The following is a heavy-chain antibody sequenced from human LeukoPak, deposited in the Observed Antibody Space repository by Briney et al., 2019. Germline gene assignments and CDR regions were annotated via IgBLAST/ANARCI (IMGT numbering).Heavy chain of an antibody. CDR2: INHSGST. CDR1: GGSFSGYY. Sequence: PSETLSLTCAVYGGSFSGYYWSWIRQPPGKGLEWIGEINHSGSTNYNPSLKSRVTISVDTSKNQFSLKLSSVTAADTAVYYCARVGYYYDSSGYGPYYFDYWGQGTLVTVSS. V-gene: IGHV4-34*01. CDR3: ARVGYYYDSSGYGPYYFDY. D-gene: IGHD3-22*01. J-gene: IGHJ4*02.